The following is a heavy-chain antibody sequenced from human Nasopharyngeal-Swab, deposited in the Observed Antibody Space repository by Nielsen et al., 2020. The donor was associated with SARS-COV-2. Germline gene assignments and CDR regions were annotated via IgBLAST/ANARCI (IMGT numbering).Heavy chain of an antibody. CDR1: GFTFDDYA. CDR2: ISGADDST. CDR3: AKDRDSGDDSGEYYHYYGMDV. J-gene: IGHJ6*02. Sequence: GESLKISCAASGFTFDDYAMHWVRQAPGKGLEWVSAISGADDSTKYVDSVKGRFTISRDNSKNTLDLQMNSLRAEDTAMYYCAKDRDSGDDSGEYYHYYGMDVWGQGTSVTVS. D-gene: IGHD5-12*01. V-gene: IGHV3-23*01.